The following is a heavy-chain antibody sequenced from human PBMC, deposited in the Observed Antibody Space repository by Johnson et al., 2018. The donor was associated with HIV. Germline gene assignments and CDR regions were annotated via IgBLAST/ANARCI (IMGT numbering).Heavy chain of an antibody. D-gene: IGHD1-26*01. V-gene: IGHV3-21*04. Sequence: VQVVESGGGVVQPGRSLRLSCAASGFTFSSYAMHWVRQAPGKGLEWVSAISGSGGSTYYADPVKGRFTIARDNAKNSLYVQMNSLRAEDTAVYYCARGLRVGAIDAFDIWGKGTTVTVSS. CDR2: ISGSGGST. CDR3: ARGLRVGAIDAFDI. CDR1: GFTFSSYA. J-gene: IGHJ3*02.